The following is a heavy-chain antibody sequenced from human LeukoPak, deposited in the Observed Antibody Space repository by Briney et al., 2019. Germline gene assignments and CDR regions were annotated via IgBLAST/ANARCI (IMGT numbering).Heavy chain of an antibody. V-gene: IGHV4-39*01. J-gene: IGHJ4*02. CDR3: ARLSRGDDILTGYYR. D-gene: IGHD3-9*01. CDR2: IYYSRST. CDR1: GGSISSSSYY. Sequence: SETLSLTCTVSGGSISSSSYYWGWIRQPPGKGLEWIGSIYYSRSTYYNPSLKSRVTISVDTSKNQFSLKLSSATAADTAVYYCARLSRGDDILTGYYRWGQGTLVTVSS.